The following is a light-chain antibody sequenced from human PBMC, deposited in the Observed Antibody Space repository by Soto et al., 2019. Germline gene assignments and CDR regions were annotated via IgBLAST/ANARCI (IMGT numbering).Light chain of an antibody. CDR3: QQYGSAPFT. J-gene: IGKJ3*01. CDR2: DAS. V-gene: IGKV3-20*01. Sequence: EMVMTQSPATLSVSPGAGATLSCRASQSVRTGLAWYQQKPGQAPRLLFDDASSRATGIPDRISGSGAGTDFTLTSSRLEPEDFAVYYCQQYGSAPFTFGPGTKVDIK. CDR1: QSVRTG.